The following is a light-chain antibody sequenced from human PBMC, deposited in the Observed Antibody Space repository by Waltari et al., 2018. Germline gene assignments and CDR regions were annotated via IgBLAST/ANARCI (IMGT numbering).Light chain of an antibody. CDR1: QSISSF. V-gene: IGKV3-11*01. CDR3: QQRSDWPWT. CDR2: DTS. J-gene: IGKJ1*01. Sequence: ETVLTQSPAPLSLSPGDRATLSCRASQSISSFLAWYQQKPGQAPRLLIYDTSKRATGIPARFSGSGSGTDFTLTISSLGPEDFAVYYCQQRSDWPWTFGQGTKVEVK.